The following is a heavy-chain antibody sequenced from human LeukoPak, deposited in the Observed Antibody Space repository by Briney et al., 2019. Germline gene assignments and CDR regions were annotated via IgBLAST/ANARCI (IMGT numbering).Heavy chain of an antibody. D-gene: IGHD6-19*01. CDR1: GFTLSSYA. V-gene: IGHV3-23*01. Sequence: GGSLRLSCAPAGFTLSSYAMSWVRQAPGKGLEWVSAVGGGGGSKYYADSLKGRFSICKDNSKNMQYQQLNSARAEDTALYCCAKCIAVAGKNAFDLWRQGTMVSVSS. J-gene: IGHJ3*01. CDR3: AKCIAVAGKNAFDL. CDR2: VGGGGGSK.